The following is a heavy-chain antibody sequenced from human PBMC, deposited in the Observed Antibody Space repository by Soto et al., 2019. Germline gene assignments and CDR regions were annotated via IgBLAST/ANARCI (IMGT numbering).Heavy chain of an antibody. V-gene: IGHV4-59*08. CDR2: IYYSGST. D-gene: IGHD4-17*01. CDR3: ARRYGVYFDY. J-gene: IGHJ4*02. Sequence: QVQLQESGPGLVKPSETLSLTCTVSGGSISSYYWSWIRQPPGKGLEWIGYIYYSGSTNYNPSLKRRFTISVDTSKNQFSLKLSSVTAADTAVYYCARRYGVYFDYWGQGTLVTVSS. CDR1: GGSISSYY.